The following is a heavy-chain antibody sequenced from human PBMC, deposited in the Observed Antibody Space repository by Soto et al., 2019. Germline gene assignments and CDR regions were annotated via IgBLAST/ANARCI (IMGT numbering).Heavy chain of an antibody. Sequence: GGSLRLSCAASGFTFSSYSMNWVRQAPGKGLEWVSFISSSTSTIYYADSVKGRFTISRDNAKNSLYLQMNSLTDEDTAVYYCARSPGADSANYWFDPWGQGTLVTVSS. CDR1: GFTFSSYS. V-gene: IGHV3-48*02. CDR2: ISSSTSTI. CDR3: ARSPGADSANYWFDP. J-gene: IGHJ5*02. D-gene: IGHD2-21*01.